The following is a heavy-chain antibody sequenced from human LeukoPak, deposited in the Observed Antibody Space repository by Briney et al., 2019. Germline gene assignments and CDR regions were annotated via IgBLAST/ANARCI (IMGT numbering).Heavy chain of an antibody. Sequence: AASVKVSCKASGYTFIGYYMHWVRQDPGQGLEWMGWINPNSGGTNYAQKFQGRVTMTRDTSFSTAYMELSRLRSDDTAVYYCARDVGDYYGSGSYYDYWGQGTLVTVSS. CDR3: ARDVGDYYGSGSYYDY. J-gene: IGHJ4*02. D-gene: IGHD3-10*01. CDR2: INPNSGGT. V-gene: IGHV1-2*02. CDR1: GYTFIGYY.